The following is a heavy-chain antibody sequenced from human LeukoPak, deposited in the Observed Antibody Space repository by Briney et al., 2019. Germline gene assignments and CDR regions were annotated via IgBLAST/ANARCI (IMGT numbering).Heavy chain of an antibody. CDR2: IDPNSGGT. CDR1: GFSFTGYF. CDR3: ARGPHDTAYYFDQ. V-gene: IGHV1-2*06. J-gene: IGHJ4*02. Sequence: ASVKVSCKASGFSFTGYFMRWVRQAPGQGPEWMGRIDPNSGGTNYALKFQGRVTMTRDTPITTAYMDLSRLRSDDTAVYYCARGPHDTAYYFDQWGQGTLVTVSS. D-gene: IGHD5-18*01.